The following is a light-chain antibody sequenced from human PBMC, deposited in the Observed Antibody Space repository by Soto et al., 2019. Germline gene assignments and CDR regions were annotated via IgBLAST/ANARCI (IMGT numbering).Light chain of an antibody. CDR2: EVS. CDR3: SSYAGSRVLV. J-gene: IGLJ2*01. Sequence: QSALTQPASVSGSPGQSITISCTGTSSDVGVYKYVSWYQQHPGRAPKLIIYEVSDRPSGISDRFSGSKSGNTASLTISGLQAEDEADYYCSSYAGSRVLVLGGGTKLTVL. V-gene: IGLV2-14*01. CDR1: SSDVGVYKY.